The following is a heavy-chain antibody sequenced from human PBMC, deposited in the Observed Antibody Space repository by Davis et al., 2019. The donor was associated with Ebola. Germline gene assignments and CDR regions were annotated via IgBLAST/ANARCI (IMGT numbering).Heavy chain of an antibody. D-gene: IGHD3-10*01. CDR3: ARMDPHRYGSGNRYGMDV. CDR1: GGSISSGGYY. V-gene: IGHV4-30-4*08. CDR2: IYYSGST. J-gene: IGHJ6*04. Sequence: MPSETLSLTCTVSGGSISSGGYYWSWIRQHPGKGLEWIGYIYYSGSTYYNPSLKSRVTISVDTSKNQFSLKLSSVTAADTAVYYCARMDPHRYGSGNRYGMDVWGKGTTVTVSS.